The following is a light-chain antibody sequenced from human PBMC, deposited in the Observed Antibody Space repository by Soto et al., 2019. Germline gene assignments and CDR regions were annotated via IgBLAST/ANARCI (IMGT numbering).Light chain of an antibody. V-gene: IGLV2-8*01. Sequence: QSALTQPPSASGSPGQSVAISCTGTSSDVGGYNYVSWYQHHPGKAPQVMIYEVSKRPSGVPDRFSGSKSGNTASLTVSGLQAEDGADYYCSSYAGRDSYVFGTGTKLTVL. CDR3: SSYAGRDSYV. CDR2: EVS. CDR1: SSDVGGYNY. J-gene: IGLJ1*01.